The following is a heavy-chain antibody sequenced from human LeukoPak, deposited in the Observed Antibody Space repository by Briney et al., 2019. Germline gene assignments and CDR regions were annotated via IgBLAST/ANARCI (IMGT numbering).Heavy chain of an antibody. CDR3: ARDRLGSGSTNAFDI. J-gene: IGHJ3*02. CDR2: IYYSGST. CDR1: GSISSYY. V-gene: IGHV4-59*06. D-gene: IGHD3-10*01. Sequence: SETLSLTCTVSGSISSYYWSWIRQHPGKGLEWIGYIYYSGSTYYNPSLKSRVTISVDTSKNQFSLKLSSVTAADTAVYYCARDRLGSGSTNAFDIWGQGTMVTVSS.